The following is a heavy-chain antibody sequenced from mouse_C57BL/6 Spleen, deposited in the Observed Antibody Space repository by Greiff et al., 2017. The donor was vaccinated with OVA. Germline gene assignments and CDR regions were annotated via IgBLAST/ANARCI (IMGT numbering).Heavy chain of an antibody. D-gene: IGHD2-3*01. CDR3: ARGWLLRYFGD. Sequence: EVKVVESGPGMVKPSQSLSLTCTVTGYSITSGYDWHWIRHFPGNKLEWMGYISYSGRTNFNPSLKSRISITHDTSKNHFFLKLYSVTTEDTATYYCARGWLLRYFGDWGQGTTLTVSS. J-gene: IGHJ2*01. CDR2: ISYSGRT. CDR1: GYSITSGYD. V-gene: IGHV3-1*01.